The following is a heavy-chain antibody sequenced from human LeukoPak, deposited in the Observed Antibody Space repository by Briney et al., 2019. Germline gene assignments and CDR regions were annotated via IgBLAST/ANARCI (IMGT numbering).Heavy chain of an antibody. CDR1: GGTFSSYA. Sequence: SVKVSCKASGGTFSSYAISWVRQAPGQGLEWMGGIIPIFGTANYAQKFQGRVTITADESTSTAYIELSSLRSEDTAVYYCARDYGDYGSAFDISGQGTMVTVSS. J-gene: IGHJ3*02. V-gene: IGHV1-69*01. CDR2: IIPIFGTA. D-gene: IGHD4-17*01. CDR3: ARDYGDYGSAFDI.